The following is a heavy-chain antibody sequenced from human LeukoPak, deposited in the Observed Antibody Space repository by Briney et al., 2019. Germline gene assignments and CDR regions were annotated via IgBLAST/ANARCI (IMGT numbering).Heavy chain of an antibody. Sequence: SETLSLTCTVSGGSISSGGYYWSWIRQHPGKGLEWIGYIYYSGSTNYNPSLKSRVTISVDTSKNQFSLKLSSVTAADTAVYYCAREDGYNYIGNAFDIWGQGTMVTVSS. D-gene: IGHD5-24*01. V-gene: IGHV4-61*08. J-gene: IGHJ3*02. CDR3: AREDGYNYIGNAFDI. CDR2: IYYSGST. CDR1: GGSISSGGYY.